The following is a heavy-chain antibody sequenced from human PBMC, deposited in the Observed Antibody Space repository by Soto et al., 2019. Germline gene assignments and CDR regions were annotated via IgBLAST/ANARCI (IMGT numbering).Heavy chain of an antibody. D-gene: IGHD1-7*01. CDR3: ARDPNYGNPDY. J-gene: IGHJ4*02. V-gene: IGHV3-7*01. Sequence: GGSLRLSCVASGFTFRNYWMSWVRQAPGKGLEWLANIQQDGRETFYVDSVKGRFTISRDNARNSLYLQMDSLRVEDTAVYFCARDPNYGNPDYWGQGTLVNVSS. CDR1: GFTFRNYW. CDR2: IQQDGRET.